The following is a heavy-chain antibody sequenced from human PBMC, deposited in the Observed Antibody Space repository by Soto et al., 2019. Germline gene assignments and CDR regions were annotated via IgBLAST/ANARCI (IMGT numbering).Heavy chain of an antibody. V-gene: IGHV4-34*01. Sequence: SETLSLTCAVYGGSFSGYYWSWIRQPPGKGLEWIGEINHSGSTNYNPSLKSRVTISVDTSKNQFSLKLSSVTAADTAVYYCARGGWYRYFDLWGRGTLVTVS. D-gene: IGHD6-19*01. J-gene: IGHJ2*01. CDR3: ARGGWYRYFDL. CDR1: GGSFSGYY. CDR2: INHSGST.